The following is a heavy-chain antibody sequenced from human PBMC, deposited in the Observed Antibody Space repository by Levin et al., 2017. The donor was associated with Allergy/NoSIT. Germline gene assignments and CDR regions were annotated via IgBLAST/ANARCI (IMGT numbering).Heavy chain of an antibody. CDR2: ISSSSSTI. J-gene: IGHJ3*02. V-gene: IGHV3-48*02. Sequence: GGSLRLSCAASGFTFSSYSMNWVRQAPGKGLEWVSYISSSSSTIYYADSVKGRFTISRDNAKNSLYLQMNSLRDEDTAVYYCAREGYYGQGDAFDIWGQGTMVTVSS. CDR3: AREGYYGQGDAFDI. CDR1: GFTFSSYS. D-gene: IGHD3-10*01.